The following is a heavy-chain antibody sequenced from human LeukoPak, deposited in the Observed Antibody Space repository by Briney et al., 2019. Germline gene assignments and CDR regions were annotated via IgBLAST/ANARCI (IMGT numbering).Heavy chain of an antibody. CDR3: GREGDAFDI. CDR2: IKTDGSAT. V-gene: IGHV3-74*01. J-gene: IGHJ3*02. Sequence: GGSLRLSCAASGFTFSSYWMHWVRQGPGKGLVWVSRIKTDGSATSYADSVKGRFTISRDNAKNTLYLQMNSLRAEDTAVYYCGREGDAFDIWGQGTMVTVSS. CDR1: GFTFSSYW.